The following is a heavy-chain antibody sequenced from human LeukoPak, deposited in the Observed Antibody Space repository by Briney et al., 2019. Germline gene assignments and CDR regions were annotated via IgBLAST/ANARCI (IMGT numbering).Heavy chain of an antibody. CDR2: ISSSGSTI. CDR1: GFTFSTYE. V-gene: IGHV3-48*03. Sequence: GGSLRLSCAASGFTFSTYEMNWVRQAPGKGLEWVSFISSSGSTIYYADSLKGRFTISRDNAKNSLYLQMNSLRAEDTAVYYCARSGLTTGDYWGQGTLVTVSS. D-gene: IGHD4-17*01. CDR3: ARSGLTTGDY. J-gene: IGHJ4*02.